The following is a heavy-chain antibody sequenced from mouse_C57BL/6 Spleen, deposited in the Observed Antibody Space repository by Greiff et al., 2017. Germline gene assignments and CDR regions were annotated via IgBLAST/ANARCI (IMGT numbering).Heavy chain of an antibody. CDR2: IYPGSGNT. J-gene: IGHJ2*01. CDR1: GYTFTDYY. D-gene: IGHD4-1*01. V-gene: IGHV1-76*01. Sequence: VQLQQSGAELVRPGASVKLSCKASGYTFTDYYINWVKQRPGQGLEWIARIYPGSGNTYYNEKFKGKATLTAEKSSSTAYMQLSSLTSEDSAVYFCARLHELWDGGNFDYWGQGTTLTVSS. CDR3: ARLHELWDGGNFDY.